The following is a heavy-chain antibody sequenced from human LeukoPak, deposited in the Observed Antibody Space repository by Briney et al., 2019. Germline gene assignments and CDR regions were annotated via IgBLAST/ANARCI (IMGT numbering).Heavy chain of an antibody. J-gene: IGHJ4*02. CDR2: INSSGYTI. V-gene: IGHV3-11*01. D-gene: IGHD3-10*01. CDR1: GFTFSDYY. Sequence: GGSLRLSCAASGFTFSDYYMTWIRQAPGKGLEWVSYINSSGYTIYYSDSVKGRFTISRDNAENSLYLQMNSLRTEDTAVYYCAGGPPYGSGKFGPFDYWGQGTLVTVSS. CDR3: AGGPPYGSGKFGPFDY.